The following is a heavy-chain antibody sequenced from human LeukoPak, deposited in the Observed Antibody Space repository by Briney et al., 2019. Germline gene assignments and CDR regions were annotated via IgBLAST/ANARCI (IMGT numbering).Heavy chain of an antibody. CDR3: ARGSIAAPNWFDP. V-gene: IGHV1-69*13. D-gene: IGHD6-6*01. J-gene: IGHJ5*02. CDR2: IIPIFGTA. Sequence: ASVKVSCKASGGTFSSYAISWVRQAPGQGLEWMGGIIPIFGTADYAQKFQGRVTITADESTSTAYMELSSLRSEDTAVYYCARGSIAAPNWFDPWGQGTLVTVSS. CDR1: GGTFSSYA.